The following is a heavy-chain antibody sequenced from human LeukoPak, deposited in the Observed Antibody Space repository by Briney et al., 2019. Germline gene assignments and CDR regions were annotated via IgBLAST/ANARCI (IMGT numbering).Heavy chain of an antibody. CDR3: AEDKYSSGWYGAFDI. V-gene: IGHV3-9*03. D-gene: IGHD6-19*01. J-gene: IGHJ3*02. Sequence: GRSLRLSCAASGFTFDDYAMHWVRQAPGKGLEWVSGISWNSGSIGYADSVKGRFTISRDNAKNSLYLQMNSLRAEDMALYYCAEDKYSSGWYGAFDIWGQGTMVTVFS. CDR2: ISWNSGSI. CDR1: GFTFDDYA.